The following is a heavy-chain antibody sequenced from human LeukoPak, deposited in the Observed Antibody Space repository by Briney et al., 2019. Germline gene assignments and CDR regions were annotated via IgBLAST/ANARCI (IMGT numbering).Heavy chain of an antibody. V-gene: IGHV1-69*05. D-gene: IGHD5-18*01. J-gene: IGHJ5*02. CDR1: GGTFSSYA. CDR3: ARGIGDTAPGFSP. CDR2: IIPIFGTA. Sequence: ASVKVSCKASGGTFSSYAISWVRQAPGQGLEWMGGIIPIFGTANYAQKFQGRVTITTDESTSTAYMELSSLRSEDTAVYYCARGIGDTAPGFSPWGEKPLGTVS.